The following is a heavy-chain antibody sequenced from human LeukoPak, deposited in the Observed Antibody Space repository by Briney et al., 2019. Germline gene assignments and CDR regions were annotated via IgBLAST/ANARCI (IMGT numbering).Heavy chain of an antibody. D-gene: IGHD3-16*01. Sequence: GGSLRLFCAASGFTFCSYGMHWVRQAPGKGLEWVAVISYDGSNKYYADSVKGRFTISRDNSKNTLYLQMNSLRAEDTAVYYCAKGSFYGGGYADYWGQGTLVTVSS. CDR1: GFTFCSYG. V-gene: IGHV3-30*18. J-gene: IGHJ4*02. CDR2: ISYDGSNK. CDR3: AKGSFYGGGYADY.